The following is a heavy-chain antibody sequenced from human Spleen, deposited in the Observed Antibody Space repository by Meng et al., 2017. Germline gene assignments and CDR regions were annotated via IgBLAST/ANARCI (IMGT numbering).Heavy chain of an antibody. J-gene: IGHJ4*02. CDR2: INHSGST. CDR3: ASSKIAAAGTPSLDY. V-gene: IGHV4-34*01. Sequence: QVHVQQWGAGLLKPSETLSLTCAVYGGSLSGYYWRWIRQPPGKGLEWIGEINHSGSTNYNPSLKSRVTISVDTSKNQFSLKLSSVTAADTAVYYCASSKIAAAGTPSLDYWGQGTLVTVSS. D-gene: IGHD6-13*01. CDR1: GGSLSGYY.